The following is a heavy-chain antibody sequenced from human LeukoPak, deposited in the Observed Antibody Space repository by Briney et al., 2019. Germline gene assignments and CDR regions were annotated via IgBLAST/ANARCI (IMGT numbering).Heavy chain of an antibody. CDR3: ATPDYGDNDAFDI. Sequence: ASVKVSCKVSGYTLTELSMHWLRQAPGKGLEGMGGFDPEDGETIYAQKFQGRVTMTEDTSTDTAYMELSSLRSEDTAVYYCATPDYGDNDAFDIWGQGTMVTVYS. J-gene: IGHJ3*02. CDR1: GYTLTELS. V-gene: IGHV1-24*01. D-gene: IGHD4-17*01. CDR2: FDPEDGET.